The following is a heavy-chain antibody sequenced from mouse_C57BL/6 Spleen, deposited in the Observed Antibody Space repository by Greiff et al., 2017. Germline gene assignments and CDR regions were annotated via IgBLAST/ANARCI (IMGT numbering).Heavy chain of an antibody. Sequence: EVQRVESGGGLVQPGGSMKLSCVASGFTFSNYWMNWVRQSPEKGLEWVAQIRLKSDNYATHYAESVKGRFTISRDDSKSSVYLQMNNLRAEDTGIYYCTGGYDYEGEFAYWGQGTLVTVSA. CDR3: TGGYDYEGEFAY. D-gene: IGHD2-4*01. J-gene: IGHJ3*01. V-gene: IGHV6-3*01. CDR1: GFTFSNYW. CDR2: IRLKSDNYAT.